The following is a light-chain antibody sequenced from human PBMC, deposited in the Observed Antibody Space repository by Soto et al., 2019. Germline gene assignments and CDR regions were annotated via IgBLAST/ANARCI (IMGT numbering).Light chain of an antibody. J-gene: IGKJ1*01. CDR2: GAS. CDR1: QYIHTH. Sequence: DIQMTQSPSSLSASVGDRVTITCRASQYIHTHLAWYQQNPGNSPKLLVYGASTLHSGVPSRFSASGSGTDFILTISSLQSEDVATYYCQTYDKAPWTFGPGTRV. CDR3: QTYDKAPWT. V-gene: IGKV1-27*01.